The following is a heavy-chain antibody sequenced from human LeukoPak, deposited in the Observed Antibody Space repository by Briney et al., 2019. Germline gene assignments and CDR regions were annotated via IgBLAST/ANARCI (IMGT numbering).Heavy chain of an antibody. Sequence: PETLSLTCAVYGGSFSGYYWSWIRQPPGKGLEWIGEINHSGSTNYNPSLKSRVTISVDTSKNQFSLKLSSVTAADTAVYYCARIPSYGEFAGKNDYWGQGTLVTVSS. CDR3: ARIPSYGEFAGKNDY. CDR1: GGSFSGYY. CDR2: INHSGST. J-gene: IGHJ4*02. D-gene: IGHD5-18*01. V-gene: IGHV4-34*01.